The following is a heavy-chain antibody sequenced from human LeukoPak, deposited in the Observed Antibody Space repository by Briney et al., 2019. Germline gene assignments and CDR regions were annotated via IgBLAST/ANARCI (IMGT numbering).Heavy chain of an antibody. CDR1: GYSFDTYW. V-gene: IGHV5-51*01. CDR2: IYPRDSDT. D-gene: IGHD3/OR15-3a*01. Sequence: GESLEISCTGSGYSFDTYWIGWVRQMPGKGLEWMGVIYPRDSDTRYNPSFQGQVTISVDRSINAAYLQWGSLKASDTAMYYCARHLRREGLADYWGQGTQVTVSS. CDR3: ARHLRREGLADY. J-gene: IGHJ4*02.